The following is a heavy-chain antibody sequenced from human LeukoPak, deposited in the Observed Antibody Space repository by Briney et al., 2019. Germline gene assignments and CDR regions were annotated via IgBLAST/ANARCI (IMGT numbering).Heavy chain of an antibody. CDR2: ISGDGVST. CDR1: GLPIGDFA. V-gene: IGHV3-43*02. CDR3: ARESGKFDY. Sequence: GGCLRLSCVASGLPIGDFAMHWVRQAPGKGLEWVSLISGDGVSTFYADSVKGRFSISRDNSKNSLSLEMNSLRTEDTAMYYCARESGKFDYWGQGTLVAVSS. J-gene: IGHJ4*02.